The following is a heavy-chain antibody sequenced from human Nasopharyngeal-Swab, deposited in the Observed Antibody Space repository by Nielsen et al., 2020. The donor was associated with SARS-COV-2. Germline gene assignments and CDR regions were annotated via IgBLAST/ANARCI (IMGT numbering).Heavy chain of an antibody. CDR3: EREGNWLLGELSPPLWVD. D-gene: IGHD3-16*02. CDR2: IIPIFGTA. V-gene: IGHV1-69*06. CDR1: GGTFSSYA. J-gene: IGHJ4*02. Sequence: SVKVSCKASGGTFSSYAISWVRQAPGQGLEWMGGIIPIFGTATYAQKFQGRVTITADKSTSTAYMELSSLRSEDTAVYYCEREGNWLLGELSPPLWVDWGQGTLVTVSS.